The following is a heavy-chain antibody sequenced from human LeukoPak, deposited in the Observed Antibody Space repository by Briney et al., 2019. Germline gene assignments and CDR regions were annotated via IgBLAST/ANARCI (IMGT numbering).Heavy chain of an antibody. Sequence: GGPLRLSCAASGFTFSTFWMSWVRQAPGKGLEWVANIKEDGSEKYYVDSVKGPFTISRDNAKNSLYLQVNSLRAEDTAVYYCARGRGYPIWFFDYWGQGTLVTVSS. CDR3: ARGRGYPIWFFDY. V-gene: IGHV3-7*01. D-gene: IGHD3-3*01. CDR2: IKEDGSEK. CDR1: GFTFSTFW. J-gene: IGHJ4*02.